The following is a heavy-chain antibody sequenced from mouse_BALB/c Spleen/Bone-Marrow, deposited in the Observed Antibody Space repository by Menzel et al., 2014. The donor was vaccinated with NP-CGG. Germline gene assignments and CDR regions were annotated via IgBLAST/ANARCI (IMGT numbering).Heavy chain of an antibody. CDR2: IDPANGNT. Sequence: EVQLVESGAELVKPGASVKLSCTASGFNIKDTYMHWVKQRPEQGLEWIGRIDPANGNTKYDPKFQGKATITADTSSNTAYLQLSSLTSEDTAVYYCANYYYDSSLFAYWGQGTLVTVSA. J-gene: IGHJ3*01. CDR1: GFNIKDTY. CDR3: ANYYYDSSLFAY. D-gene: IGHD1-1*01. V-gene: IGHV14-3*02.